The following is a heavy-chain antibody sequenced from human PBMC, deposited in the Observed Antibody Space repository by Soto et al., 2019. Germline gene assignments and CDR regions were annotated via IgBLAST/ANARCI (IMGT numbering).Heavy chain of an antibody. V-gene: IGHV1-69*01. CDR2: IIPLFGTT. CDR1: GDTFKNCV. CDR3: AAELGFGKLSFV. J-gene: IGHJ6*02. D-gene: IGHD3-10*01. Sequence: QVQVVQSGVEVRRPGSSVKVSCKASGDTFKNCVISWVRQAPGQGLEWMGGIIPLFGTTDFAQRFQGRLTITTDESTTTAYRELSRLRSEDTATYYCAAELGFGKLSFVWGQGTTVIVSS.